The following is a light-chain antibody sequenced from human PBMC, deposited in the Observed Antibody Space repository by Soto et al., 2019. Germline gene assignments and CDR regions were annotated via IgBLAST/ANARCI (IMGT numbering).Light chain of an antibody. V-gene: IGKV3-15*01. J-gene: IGKJ5*01. CDR3: QQYHNRPIT. Sequence: IVVTPSPATLSLSPGEIATLSCRASQSVSSNLAWHQQKPGQAPRILMYDASTRATGISARFSGSGSGTEFTLTISSLQSEDFAVYYRQQYHNRPITFGQGTRLEIK. CDR1: QSVSSN. CDR2: DAS.